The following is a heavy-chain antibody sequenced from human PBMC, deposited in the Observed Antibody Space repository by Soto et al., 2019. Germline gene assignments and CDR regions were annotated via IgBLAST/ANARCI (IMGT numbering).Heavy chain of an antibody. CDR1: GGSISSSSYY. CDR3: ARQVGIAARGYYYYYGMDV. CDR2: IYYSGST. Sequence: SETLSLTCTVSGGSISSSSYYWGWIRQPPGKGLEWIGSIYYSGSTNYNPSLKSRVTISVDTSKNQFSLKLSSVTAADTAVYYCARQVGIAARGYYYYYGMDVWGQGTTVTVSS. D-gene: IGHD6-6*01. J-gene: IGHJ6*02. V-gene: IGHV4-39*01.